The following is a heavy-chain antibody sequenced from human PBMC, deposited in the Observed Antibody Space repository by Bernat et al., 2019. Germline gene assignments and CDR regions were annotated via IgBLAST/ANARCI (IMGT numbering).Heavy chain of an antibody. CDR2: ISYDGSNK. CDR3: AKTDAKYYYDSSGYDVAD. Sequence: VQLVESGGGVVQPGRSLRLSCAASGFTFSSYGMHWVRQAPGKGLEWVAVISYDGSNKYYADSVKGRFTISRDNSKNTLYLQMNSLRAEDTAVYYCAKTDAKYYYDSSGYDVADWGQGTLVTVSS. CDR1: GFTFSSYG. V-gene: IGHV3-30*18. D-gene: IGHD3-22*01. J-gene: IGHJ4*02.